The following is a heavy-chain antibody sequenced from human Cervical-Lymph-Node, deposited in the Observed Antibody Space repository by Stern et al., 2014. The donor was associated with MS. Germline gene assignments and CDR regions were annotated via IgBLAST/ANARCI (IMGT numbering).Heavy chain of an antibody. J-gene: IGHJ4*02. CDR3: AREGGLGWAIFYY. D-gene: IGHD6-19*01. V-gene: IGHV3-11*01. CDR1: GFTFSEIN. Sequence: QLVQSGGDLVRPGGSLKLSCAASGFTFSEINMAWIRQDPGKVLDWISWISGSGESIHYAESVERRYTISRDNAKSSLFLQISDLRDEDTAVYCCAREGGLGWAIFYYWGQGTLVAVSS. CDR2: ISGSGESI.